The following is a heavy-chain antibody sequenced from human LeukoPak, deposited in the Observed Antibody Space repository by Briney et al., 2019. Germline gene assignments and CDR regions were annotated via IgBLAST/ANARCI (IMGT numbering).Heavy chain of an antibody. J-gene: IGHJ6*02. CDR1: GGSISSYY. CDR3: ARRFRYDILTGSLGYYYYGMDV. D-gene: IGHD3-9*01. CDR2: IYYSEST. V-gene: IGHV4-59*08. Sequence: SETLSLTCTVSGGSISSYYWSWIRQPPGKGLEWIGYIYYSESTNYNPSLKSRVTISVDTSKNQFSLKLSSVTAADTAVYYCARRFRYDILTGSLGYYYYGMDVWGQGTTVTVS.